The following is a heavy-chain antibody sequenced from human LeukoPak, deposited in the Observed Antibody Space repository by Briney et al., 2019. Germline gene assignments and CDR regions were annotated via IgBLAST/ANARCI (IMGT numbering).Heavy chain of an antibody. D-gene: IGHD6-19*01. CDR2: INHSGST. CDR1: GGSFSGYY. Sequence: PWETLSLTCAVYGGSFSGYYWSWIRQPPGKGLEWIGEINHSGSTNYNPSLKSRVTISVDTSKNQFSLKLSSVTAADTAVYYCARQQWLDYMDVWGKGTTVTISS. CDR3: ARQQWLDYMDV. J-gene: IGHJ6*03. V-gene: IGHV4-34*01.